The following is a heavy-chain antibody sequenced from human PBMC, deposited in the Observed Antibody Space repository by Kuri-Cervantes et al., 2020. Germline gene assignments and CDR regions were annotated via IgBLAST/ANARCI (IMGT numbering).Heavy chain of an antibody. CDR1: GYTFTSFD. V-gene: IGHV1-18*01. D-gene: IGHD3-22*01. Sequence: ASVKVSCKASGYTFTSFDISWVRQAPGQGLEWMGWISAYNGNTNYAQKLQGRVTMTTDTSTSTAYMELRSLRSDDTAVYYCAGSHPHYYDSSGYYSQSMDVWGKGTTVTVSS. CDR2: ISAYNGNT. CDR3: AGSHPHYYDSSGYYSQSMDV. J-gene: IGHJ6*04.